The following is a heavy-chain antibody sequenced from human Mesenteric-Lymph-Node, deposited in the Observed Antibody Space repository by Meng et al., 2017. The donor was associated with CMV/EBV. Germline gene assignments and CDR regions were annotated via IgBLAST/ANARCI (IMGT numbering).Heavy chain of an antibody. CDR2: INTYTANP. Sequence: SCKASGYTFTGYAINWVRQAPGQGLEWMGWINTYTANPTYAQDFTGRFVFSLDTSVSTAYLQISSLKAEDTGVYYCARGVYDVLPGPWGQGTLVTVSS. D-gene: IGHD3-9*01. V-gene: IGHV7-4-1*02. CDR3: ARGVYDVLPGP. CDR1: GYTFTGYA. J-gene: IGHJ5*02.